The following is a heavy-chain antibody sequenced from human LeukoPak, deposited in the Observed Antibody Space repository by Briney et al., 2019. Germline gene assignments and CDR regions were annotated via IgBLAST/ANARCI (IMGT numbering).Heavy chain of an antibody. D-gene: IGHD3-3*01. CDR3: AREEVFGVQVPGFYAFDN. CDR2: IKQDGSEK. CDR1: GFTFSSYW. J-gene: IGHJ4*02. V-gene: IGHV3-7*03. Sequence: GGSLRLSCAASGFTFSSYWMTWVRQAPGKGLEWVASIKQDGSEKYYVDSVKGRFTISRDNAKNSLYLQMNSLRAEDTAVYFCAREEVFGVQVPGFYAFDNWGQGILVTVSS.